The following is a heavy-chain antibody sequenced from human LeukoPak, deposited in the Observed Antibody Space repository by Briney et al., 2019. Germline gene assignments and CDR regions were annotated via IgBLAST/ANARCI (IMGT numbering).Heavy chain of an antibody. CDR1: GGSFSGYY. Sequence: SETLSLTCAVYGGSFSGYYWSWIRQPPGKGLEWIGEINHSGSTNYNPSLKSRVTISVDTSKNQFSLKLSSVTAADTAVYYCARGGRNIAAAGTSADYWGQGTLVTASS. D-gene: IGHD6-13*01. V-gene: IGHV4-34*01. CDR2: INHSGST. J-gene: IGHJ4*02. CDR3: ARGGRNIAAAGTSADY.